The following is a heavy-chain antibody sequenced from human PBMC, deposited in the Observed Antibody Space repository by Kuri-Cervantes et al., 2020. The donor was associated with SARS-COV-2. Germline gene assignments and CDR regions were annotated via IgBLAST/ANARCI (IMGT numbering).Heavy chain of an antibody. CDR2: IYHSGST. D-gene: IGHD3-22*01. J-gene: IGHJ5*02. V-gene: IGHV4-38-2*02. CDR1: GYSISSGYY. CDR3: ARDRFYYDSHWFDP. Sequence: GSLRLSCAVSGYSISSGYYWGWIRQPPGEGLEWIGSIYHSGSTYYNPSLKSRVTISVDTSKNQFSLKLSSVTAADTAVYYCARDRFYYDSHWFDPWGQGTLVTVSS.